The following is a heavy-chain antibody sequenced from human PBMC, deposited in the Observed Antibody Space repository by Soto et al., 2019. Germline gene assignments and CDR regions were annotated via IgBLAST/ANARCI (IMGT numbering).Heavy chain of an antibody. CDR3: ARRYYGSGSYYMDY. Sequence: LSLTCTVSGGSISSSSYYWGWIRQPPGKGLEWIGSIYYSGSTYYNPSLKSRVTISVDTSKNQFSLKLSSVTAADTAVYYCARRYYGSGSYYMDYWGQGTLVTVSS. J-gene: IGHJ4*02. D-gene: IGHD3-10*01. V-gene: IGHV4-39*01. CDR2: IYYSGST. CDR1: GGSISSSSYY.